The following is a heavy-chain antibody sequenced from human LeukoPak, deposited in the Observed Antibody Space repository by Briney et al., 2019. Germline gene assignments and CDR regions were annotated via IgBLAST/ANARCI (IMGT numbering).Heavy chain of an antibody. CDR3: ARDLVLQRYYYYYGMDV. CDR1: GYTFTSYG. J-gene: IGHJ6*02. D-gene: IGHD3-10*01. V-gene: IGHV1-18*01. Sequence: ASVKVSCKASGYTFTSYGISWVRQAPGQGLEWMGWISAYNGNTNYAQKLQGRVTMTTDTSTSTAYMELRSLRSHDTAVYYCARDLVLQRYYYYYGMDVWGQGTTVTVSS. CDR2: ISAYNGNT.